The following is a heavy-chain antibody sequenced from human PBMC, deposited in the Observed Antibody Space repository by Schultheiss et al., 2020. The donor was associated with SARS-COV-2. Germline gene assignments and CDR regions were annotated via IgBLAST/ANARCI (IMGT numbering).Heavy chain of an antibody. Sequence: ASVKVSCKASGYTFTSYGISWVRQAPGQGLESMGWISAYNGNTNYAQKLQGRVTMTRNTSISTAYMELSSLRSEDTAVYYCARGVSQLTYWGQGTLVTVSS. CDR1: GYTFTSYG. D-gene: IGHD1-1*01. CDR3: ARGVSQLTY. J-gene: IGHJ4*02. V-gene: IGHV1-18*01. CDR2: ISAYNGNT.